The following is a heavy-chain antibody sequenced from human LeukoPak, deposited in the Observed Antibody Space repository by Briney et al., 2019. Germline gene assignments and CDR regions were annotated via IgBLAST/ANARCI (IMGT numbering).Heavy chain of an antibody. J-gene: IGHJ4*02. CDR2: INIDGSDT. D-gene: IGHD3-22*01. CDR3: ARRWDESSGYYLIDY. V-gene: IGHV3-74*01. CDR1: GFTFSRYW. Sequence: GGSLRLSCAASGFTFSRYWMHWVRQAPGKGRVWDSRINIDGSDTSYADSVKGRFTISRDNAKNTLFLQMNSLRAEDTAVYYCARRWDESSGYYLIDYWGQGTLVTVSS.